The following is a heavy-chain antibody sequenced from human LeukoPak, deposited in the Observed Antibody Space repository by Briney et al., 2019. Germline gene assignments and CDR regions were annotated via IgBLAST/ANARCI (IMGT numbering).Heavy chain of an antibody. CDR3: ARDGRGNPRGFDP. CDR2: INTNTGNP. J-gene: IGHJ5*02. D-gene: IGHD4-23*01. V-gene: IGHV7-4-1*02. Sequence: PRASVKVSCKASGYSFTGHYMHWVRQAPGQGLEWMGWINTNTGNPTYAQGFTGRFVFSLDTSVSTAYLQISSLKAEDTAVYYCARDGRGNPRGFDPWGQGTLVTVSS. CDR1: GYSFTGHY.